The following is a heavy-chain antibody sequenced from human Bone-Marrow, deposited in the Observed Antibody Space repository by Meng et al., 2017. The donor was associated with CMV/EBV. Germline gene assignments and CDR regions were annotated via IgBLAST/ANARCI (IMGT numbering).Heavy chain of an antibody. CDR1: GGSISNYY. V-gene: IGHV4-59*01. CDR2: IYYSGST. Sequence: SETLSLTCTVSGGSISNYYWSWIRQPPGKGLEWIGYIYYSGSTNYIPSLKSRVTISVDTSKNQFSLKLSSVTAADTAVYYCARRTTNYYWYFDLWGRGTLVTVSS. CDR3: ARRTTNYYWYFDL. J-gene: IGHJ2*01. D-gene: IGHD1-1*01.